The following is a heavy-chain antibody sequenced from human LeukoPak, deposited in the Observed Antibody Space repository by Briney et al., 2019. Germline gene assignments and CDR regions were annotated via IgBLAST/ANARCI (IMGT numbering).Heavy chain of an antibody. CDR2: ISAYNGNT. Sequence: ASVKVSCKASGDTFTSYGISWVRQAPGQGLEWMGWISAYNGNTNYAQKLQGRVTMTTDTSTSTAYMELRSLRPDDTAVYYCARDIQAYCSSTSCYRYGMDVWGQGTTVTVSS. V-gene: IGHV1-18*01. CDR1: GDTFTSYG. D-gene: IGHD2-2*01. CDR3: ARDIQAYCSSTSCYRYGMDV. J-gene: IGHJ6*02.